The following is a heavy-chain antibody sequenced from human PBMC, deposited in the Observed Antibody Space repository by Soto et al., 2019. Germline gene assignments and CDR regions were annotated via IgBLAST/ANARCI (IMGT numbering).Heavy chain of an antibody. Sequence: ASVKVSCKASGYTFTDYYMHWVRQAPGQGLEWMGWINPNSGGTNYAQKFQGRVTMTRDTSISTAYMELSRLRSDDTAVYYCARAVSSRPPYYFDYWGQGTLVTVSS. J-gene: IGHJ4*02. CDR3: ARAVSSRPPYYFDY. D-gene: IGHD6-6*01. CDR2: INPNSGGT. V-gene: IGHV1-2*02. CDR1: GYTFTDYY.